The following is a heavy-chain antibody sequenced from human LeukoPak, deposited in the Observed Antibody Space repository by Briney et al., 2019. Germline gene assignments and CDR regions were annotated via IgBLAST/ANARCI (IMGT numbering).Heavy chain of an antibody. Sequence: GGSLRLSCTASRFTFSSYWMNWVRQAPGKGLEWVSSISTSSSYIYYVDSVKGRFAISRDNAKNTLYLQMNSLRAEDTALYYCAREIFYGSRSPKIDSWGQGTLGTVSS. D-gene: IGHD3-10*01. J-gene: IGHJ4*02. V-gene: IGHV3-21*01. CDR2: ISTSSSYI. CDR3: AREIFYGSRSPKIDS. CDR1: RFTFSSYW.